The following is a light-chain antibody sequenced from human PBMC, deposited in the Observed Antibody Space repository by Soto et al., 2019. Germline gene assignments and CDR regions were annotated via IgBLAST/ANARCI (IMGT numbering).Light chain of an antibody. V-gene: IGKV4-1*01. J-gene: IGKJ3*01. CDR3: QQYYSTPRT. Sequence: DIVLTQSPDSLAVSLGERATINCKSSQSVLYSSNNKKYLAWYQQKAGQPPKLLIYWASTRESGVPDRFSGSGSGTDFTLTIRSLQAEDVAVYYCQQYYSTPRTFGPGTKVDIK. CDR2: WAS. CDR1: QSVLYSSNNKKY.